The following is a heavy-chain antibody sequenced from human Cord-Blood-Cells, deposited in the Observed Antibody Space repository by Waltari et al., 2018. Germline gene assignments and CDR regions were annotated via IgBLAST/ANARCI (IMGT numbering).Heavy chain of an antibody. D-gene: IGHD2-15*01. Sequence: QVQLQQWGAGLLKPSETLSLTCAAYGGSFSGYYWSWIRQPPGKGLEWIGEINHSGSTNYNPSLKSRVTISVDTSKNQFSLKLSSVTAADTAVYYCARGNCSGGSCSNWFDPWGQGTLVTVSS. V-gene: IGHV4-34*01. CDR2: INHSGST. J-gene: IGHJ5*02. CDR1: GGSFSGYY. CDR3: ARGNCSGGSCSNWFDP.